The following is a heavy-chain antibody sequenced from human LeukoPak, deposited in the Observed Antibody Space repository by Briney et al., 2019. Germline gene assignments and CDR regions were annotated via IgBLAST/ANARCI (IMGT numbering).Heavy chain of an antibody. V-gene: IGHV5-51*01. J-gene: IGHJ3*02. CDR2: IYPGDSDT. CDR3: ASHETPYYDILTGLDAFDI. Sequence: GESLRISCKGSGYSFTSYWIGWVRQMPGKGLECMGIIYPGDSDTRYSPSFQGQVTISADKSISTAYLQWSSLKASDTAMYYCASHETPYYDILTGLDAFDIWGQGTMVTVSS. D-gene: IGHD3-9*01. CDR1: GYSFTSYW.